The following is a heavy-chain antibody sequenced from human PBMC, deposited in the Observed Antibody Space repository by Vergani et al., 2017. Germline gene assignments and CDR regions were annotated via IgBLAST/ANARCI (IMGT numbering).Heavy chain of an antibody. J-gene: IGHJ5*02. Sequence: EVQLVESGGGLVKPGGSLRLSCAASEFTFSSYAMSWVRQAPGKGLEWVSSISGSGGSTYYADSVKGRFTISRDTSKNTLYLQMNSLRAEDTAVYYCAKDVWFGEFGRFDPWGQGTLVTVSS. CDR3: AKDVWFGEFGRFDP. CDR2: ISGSGGST. D-gene: IGHD3-10*01. V-gene: IGHV3-23*04. CDR1: EFTFSSYA.